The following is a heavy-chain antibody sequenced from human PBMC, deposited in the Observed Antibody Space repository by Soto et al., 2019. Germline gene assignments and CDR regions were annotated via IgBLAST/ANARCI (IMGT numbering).Heavy chain of an antibody. J-gene: IGHJ4*02. CDR3: ARGALWFGEFDY. V-gene: IGHV4-59*01. CDR2: LYYSGTT. Sequence: QVQLQESGPGLVKPSETLSLTCTVSGDSISSSYWSWIRQPPGKGLEWIGYLYYSGTTNYNPSLKRRVTISVDTSKNQFSLKLRSVTEADTAVYYCARGALWFGEFDYWGQGTLVSVSS. CDR1: GDSISSSY. D-gene: IGHD3-10*01.